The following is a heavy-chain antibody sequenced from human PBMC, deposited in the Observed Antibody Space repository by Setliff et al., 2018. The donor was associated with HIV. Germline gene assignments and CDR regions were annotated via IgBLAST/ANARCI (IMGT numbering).Heavy chain of an antibody. D-gene: IGHD5-12*01. CDR2: INSDGSST. J-gene: IGHJ4*02. V-gene: IGHV3-74*01. CDR3: AREIKMATILGWTYYFDY. Sequence: PGGSLRLSCAASGFIFSDHYMDWVRQAPGKGLEWVSYINSDGSSTNYADSVKGRFTISRDDAKNTLYLQMNSLRAEDTALYYCAREIKMATILGWTYYFDYWGQGTLVTVSS. CDR1: GFIFSDHY.